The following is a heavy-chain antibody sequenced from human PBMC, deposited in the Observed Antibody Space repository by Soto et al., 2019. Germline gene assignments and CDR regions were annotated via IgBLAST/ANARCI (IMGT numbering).Heavy chain of an antibody. Sequence: PSETLSLTCTVSGGSITSPSHYWGWMRQPPGMALEWIGSGYYRGGAYYSPSLKGRVTIPVDTSKNQFSVRLGSVTAADTGVYYCARNYGYKDGYIDSWGPGNLVTVSP. CDR3: ARNYGYKDGYIDS. D-gene: IGHD5-12*01. CDR2: GYYRGGA. CDR1: GGSITSPSHY. V-gene: IGHV4-39*01. J-gene: IGHJ4*02.